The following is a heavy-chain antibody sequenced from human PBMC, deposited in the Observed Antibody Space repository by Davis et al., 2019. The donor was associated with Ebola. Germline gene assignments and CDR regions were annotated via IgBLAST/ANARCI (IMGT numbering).Heavy chain of an antibody. J-gene: IGHJ6*02. D-gene: IGHD3-10*01. CDR3: ASTQMEGSGSYMYPGGRFDYYYYGMDV. V-gene: IGHV4-61*01. Sequence: PSETLSLTCTVSGGSVSSGSYYWSWIRQPPGKGLEWIGYIYYSGSTNYNPSLKSRVTISVDTSKNQFSLKLSSVTAADTAVYYCASTQMEGSGSYMYPGGRFDYYYYGMDVWGQGTTVTVSS. CDR1: GGSVSSGSYY. CDR2: IYYSGST.